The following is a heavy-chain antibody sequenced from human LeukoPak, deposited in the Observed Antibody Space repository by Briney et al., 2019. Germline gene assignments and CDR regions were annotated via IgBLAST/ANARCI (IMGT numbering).Heavy chain of an antibody. CDR1: GGTFSSYA. V-gene: IGHV1-69*13. Sequence: VASVKVPCKASGGTFSSYAISWVRQAPGQGLEWMGRIIPIFGTANYAQKFQGRVTITADESTSTAYMELSSLRSEDTAVYYCARDSSRGYSGYESDYWGQGTLVTVSS. J-gene: IGHJ4*02. D-gene: IGHD5-12*01. CDR2: IIPIFGTA. CDR3: ARDSSRGYSGYESDY.